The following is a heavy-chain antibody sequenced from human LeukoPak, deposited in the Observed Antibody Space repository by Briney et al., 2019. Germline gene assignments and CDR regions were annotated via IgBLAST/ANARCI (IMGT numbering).Heavy chain of an antibody. CDR3: ARGVSTTAYFDY. D-gene: IGHD1-26*01. V-gene: IGHV4-4*02. J-gene: IGHJ4*02. Sequence: PSETLSLTCAVSGXSISSSNWWSWVRQPPGNGLAWIGKIYHSGSTNYNPSLKSRVTISVDKSKNQFSLKLSSVTAADTAVYYCARGVSTTAYFDYWGQGTLVTVSS. CDR2: IYHSGST. CDR1: GXSISSSNW.